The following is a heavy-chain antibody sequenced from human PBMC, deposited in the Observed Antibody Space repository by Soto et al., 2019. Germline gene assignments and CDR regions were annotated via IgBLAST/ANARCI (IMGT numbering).Heavy chain of an antibody. CDR3: AHPRGYGVFDAYDI. J-gene: IGHJ3*02. CDR1: GFTYA. CDR2: ISASGDST. V-gene: IGHV3-23*01. Sequence: PGGSLRLSCAASGFTYAMSWVRQAPGKGLEWVSAISASGDSTYYADSVKGRFTISRDNFINTLFLQMNSLRTEDTALYYCAHPRGYGVFDAYDIWGQGAMVTVSS. D-gene: IGHD4-17*01.